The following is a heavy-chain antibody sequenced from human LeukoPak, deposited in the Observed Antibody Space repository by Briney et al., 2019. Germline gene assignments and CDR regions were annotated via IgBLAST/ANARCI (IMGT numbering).Heavy chain of an antibody. V-gene: IGHV4-30-4*08. D-gene: IGHD6-6*01. J-gene: IGHJ5*02. CDR2: IYYSGST. Sequence: SQTLSLTCTVSGGSISSGDYYWSWIRQPPGKGLEWIGYIYYSGSTYYNPSLKSRVTISVDTSKNQFSLKLSSVTAADTAVYYCARVYSSSLSWFDPWGQGTLVTVSS. CDR1: GGSISSGDYY. CDR3: ARVYSSSLSWFDP.